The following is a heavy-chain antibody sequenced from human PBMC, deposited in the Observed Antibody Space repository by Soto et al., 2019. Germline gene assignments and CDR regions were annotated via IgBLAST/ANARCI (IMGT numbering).Heavy chain of an antibody. D-gene: IGHD3-3*01. J-gene: IGHJ6*03. Sequence: GGSLRLSCAASGFTFSSYSMNWVRQAPGKGLEWVSSISSSSSYIYYADSVKGRFTISRDNAKNSLYLQMNSLRAEDTAVYYCARAGETTIFGVVINLLYYMDVWGKGTTVTVSS. CDR2: ISSSSSYI. CDR3: ARAGETTIFGVVINLLYYMDV. CDR1: GFTFSSYS. V-gene: IGHV3-21*01.